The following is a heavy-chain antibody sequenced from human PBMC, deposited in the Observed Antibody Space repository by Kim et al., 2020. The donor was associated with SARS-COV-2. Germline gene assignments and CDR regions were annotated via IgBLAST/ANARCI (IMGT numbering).Heavy chain of an antibody. V-gene: IGHV3-7*01. D-gene: IGHD3-22*01. J-gene: IGHJ4*02. CDR1: GFTFSSYW. Sequence: GGSLRLSCAASGFTFSSYWLSWVRQAPGKGLEWVANIKQDGSEKYYVDSVKGRFTISRDNAKNSLYLQMNSLRAEDTAVYYCARENEGGYYYFDYWGQGTLVTVSS. CDR2: IKQDGSEK. CDR3: ARENEGGYYYFDY.